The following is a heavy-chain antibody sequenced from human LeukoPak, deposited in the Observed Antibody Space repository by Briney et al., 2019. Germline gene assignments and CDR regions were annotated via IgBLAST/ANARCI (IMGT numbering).Heavy chain of an antibody. V-gene: IGHV1-2*02. CDR1: GYTFSDYY. CDR3: VQFELDY. CDR2: INPDSGGT. Sequence: ASVKVSCKASGYTFSDYYMHWVRRAPGQGLEWMGWINPDSGGTNYAQKFQGRITMTRDTSISTAYMELSRLRSDDTAVYYCVQFELDYWGQGTLVTVSS. D-gene: IGHD1-7*01. J-gene: IGHJ4*02.